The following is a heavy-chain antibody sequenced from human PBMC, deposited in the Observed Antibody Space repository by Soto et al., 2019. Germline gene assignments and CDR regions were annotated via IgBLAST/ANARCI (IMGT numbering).Heavy chain of an antibody. CDR2: IYYSGTT. CDR3: ARGGVVVTRSEYFQR. J-gene: IGHJ1*01. CDR1: GYSISSSNW. D-gene: IGHD3-3*01. V-gene: IGHV4-28*03. Sequence: SETLSLTCAVSGYSISSSNWWGWIRQPPGKGLEWIGYIYYSGTTYYDPSLKSRVTMSVDTSKNQFSLKLTSVTAVDTAVYYCARGGVVVTRSEYFQRWGQGTLVIVPQ.